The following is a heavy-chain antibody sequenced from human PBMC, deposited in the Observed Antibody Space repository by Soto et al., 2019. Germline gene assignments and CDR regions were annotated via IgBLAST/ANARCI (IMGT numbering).Heavy chain of an antibody. CDR1: GGSFSGYY. CDR2: INHSGST. Sequence: PSETLSLTCAVYGGSFSGYYWSWIRQPPGKGLEWIGEINHSGSTNYNPSLKSRVTISVDTSKNQFSLKLSSVTAADTAVYYCARGILDNYYVVRGMDVWGQGTTVTVSS. J-gene: IGHJ6*02. D-gene: IGHD3-10*02. V-gene: IGHV4-34*01. CDR3: ARGILDNYYVVRGMDV.